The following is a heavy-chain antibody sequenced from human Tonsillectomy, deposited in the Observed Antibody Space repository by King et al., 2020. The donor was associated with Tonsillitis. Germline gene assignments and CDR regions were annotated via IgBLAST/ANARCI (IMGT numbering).Heavy chain of an antibody. D-gene: IGHD2-15*01. CDR3: ARHIPWGPHYCSGGRCQPYNWFDP. J-gene: IGHJ5*02. CDR2: IYYSGST. V-gene: IGHV4-39*01. CDR1: GGSISSSSYY. Sequence: QLQESGPGLVKPSETLSLTCTVAGGSISSSSYYWGWIRQPPGKGLEWIGSIYYSGSTYYNPSLKSRVTISVDTAKNQFSLKLSSVTAADTAVYYCARHIPWGPHYCSGGRCQPYNWFDPWGQGTLVTVSS.